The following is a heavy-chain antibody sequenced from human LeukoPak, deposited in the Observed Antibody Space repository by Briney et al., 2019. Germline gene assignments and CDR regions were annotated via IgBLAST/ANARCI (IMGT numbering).Heavy chain of an antibody. CDR3: ATAGNYRFDY. D-gene: IGHD1-7*01. Sequence: GGSLRLSCAASGFTFSNYWVHWVRQAPEKGLVWVSRINPDGSTINYADSAKGRFTISRDNAKNTLYLQMNSLRAEDTAVYYCATAGNYRFDYWGQGTLVTVSS. J-gene: IGHJ4*02. V-gene: IGHV3-74*01. CDR1: GFTFSNYW. CDR2: INPDGSTI.